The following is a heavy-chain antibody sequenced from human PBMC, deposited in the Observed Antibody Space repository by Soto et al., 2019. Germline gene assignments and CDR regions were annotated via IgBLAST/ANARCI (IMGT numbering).Heavy chain of an antibody. CDR2: IYSGGST. J-gene: IGHJ6*02. D-gene: IGHD3-10*01. CDR3: ARSMDDYYYYGMDV. V-gene: IGHV3-53*01. Sequence: PGGSLRLSWAAAGCPVISNCRSWVSTAPGKGLEWVSVIYSGGSTYYADSVKGRFTISRDNAKNSLYLQMNSLRAEDTAVYYCARSMDDYYYYGMDVWGQGTTVTVSS. CDR1: GCPVISNC.